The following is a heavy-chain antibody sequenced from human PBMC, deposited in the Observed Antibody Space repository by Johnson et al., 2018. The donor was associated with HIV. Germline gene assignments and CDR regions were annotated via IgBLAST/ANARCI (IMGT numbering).Heavy chain of an antibody. CDR3: ARQTAVVSGDAFDI. D-gene: IGHD4-23*01. V-gene: IGHV3-13*01. Sequence: EVQLVESGGGVVQPGGSLRLSCAASGFTFSSYDMHWVRQATGKGLEWVSAIGTAGDTYYPGAVKGRFTISRENAKNSLYIKMNSLRAGDTAVYYCARQTAVVSGDAFDIWGQGTMVTVSS. CDR1: GFTFSSYD. CDR2: IGTAGDT. J-gene: IGHJ3*02.